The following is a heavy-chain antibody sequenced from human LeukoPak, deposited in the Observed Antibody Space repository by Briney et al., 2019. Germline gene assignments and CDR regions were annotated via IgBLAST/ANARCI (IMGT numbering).Heavy chain of an antibody. CDR1: GFTFSNAW. CDR3: TTLSSIAGRGGLWDQFDY. CDR2: IKSKTDGGTT. Sequence: GGSLRLSCAASGFTFSNAWMSWVRQAPGKGLEWVGRIKSKTDGGTTDYAAPVKGRFTISRDDSKNTLYLQMNSLKTEDTAVYYCTTLSSIAGRGGLWDQFDYWGQGTLVTVSS. V-gene: IGHV3-15*01. J-gene: IGHJ4*02. D-gene: IGHD6-6*01.